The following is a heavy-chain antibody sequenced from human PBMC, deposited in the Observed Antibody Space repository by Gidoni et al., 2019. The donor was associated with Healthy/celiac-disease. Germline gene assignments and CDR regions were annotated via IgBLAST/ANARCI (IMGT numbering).Heavy chain of an antibody. V-gene: IGHV4-61*01. CDR2: IYYSGST. D-gene: IGHD6-13*01. CDR3: ARALGAAAGTKRYFDL. J-gene: IGHJ2*01. Sequence: QVQLQESGPGLVTPSETLSLTCTVSGGSVSSGSYYWSWIRQPPGKGLEWIGYIYYSGSTNYNPSLKSRVTISVDTSKNQFSLKLSSVTAADTAVYYCARALGAAAGTKRYFDLWGRGTLVTVSS. CDR1: GGSVSSGSYY.